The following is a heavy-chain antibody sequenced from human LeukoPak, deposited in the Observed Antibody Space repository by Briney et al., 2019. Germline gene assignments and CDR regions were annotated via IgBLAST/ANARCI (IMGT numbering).Heavy chain of an antibody. V-gene: IGHV3-23*01. J-gene: IGHJ4*02. CDR3: AKDIVRYFDWLFPFDY. CDR1: GFTFNSHA. Sequence: PGGSLRLSCVASGFTFNSHAMSWVRQAPGKGLEWVSAISGSGGSTYYADSVKGRFTISRDNSKNTLYLQMNSLRAEDTAVYYCAKDIVRYFDWLFPFDYWGQGTLVTVSS. CDR2: ISGSGGST. D-gene: IGHD3-9*01.